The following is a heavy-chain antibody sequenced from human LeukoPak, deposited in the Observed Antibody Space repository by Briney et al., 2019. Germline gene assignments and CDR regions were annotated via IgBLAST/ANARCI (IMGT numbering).Heavy chain of an antibody. CDR1: GYTFTSYG. V-gene: IGHV1-18*01. D-gene: IGHD2-2*01. Sequence: ASVKVSCKASGYTFTSYGISWVRQAPGQGLEWMGWISAYNGNTNYAQKLQGRVTMTTDTSTSTAYMELRSLRSDDTAVYYCAILRRDCSSTSCYAYSDYWGQGTLVTVSS. J-gene: IGHJ4*02. CDR2: ISAYNGNT. CDR3: AILRRDCSSTSCYAYSDY.